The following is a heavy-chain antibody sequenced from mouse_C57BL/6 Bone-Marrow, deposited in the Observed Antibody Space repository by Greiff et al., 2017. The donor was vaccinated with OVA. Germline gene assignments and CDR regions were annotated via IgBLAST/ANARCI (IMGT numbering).Heavy chain of an antibody. Sequence: EVQLKESGGGLVKPGGSLKLSCAASGFTFSSYAMSWVRQTPEKRLEWVATISDGGSYTNYPDNVKGRFTISRDNAKNNLYLQMSHLKSEDTAMYYCERDDYGGAYWGQGTLVTVSA. CDR3: ERDDYGGAY. V-gene: IGHV5-4*01. CDR1: GFTFSSYA. CDR2: ISDGGSYT. D-gene: IGHD2-4*01. J-gene: IGHJ3*01.